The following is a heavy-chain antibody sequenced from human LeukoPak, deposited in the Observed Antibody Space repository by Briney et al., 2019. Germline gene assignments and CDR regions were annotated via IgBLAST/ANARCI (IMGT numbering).Heavy chain of an antibody. V-gene: IGHV3-33*01. Sequence: PGTSLRLSCAASGFPFISYGMHWVRQAPGKGLEWVARLVYDARSDYANSVKGRFSISRDDSKNTLFLDMSNLRVEDTALYYCARDLSAAFDFWGQGDLVTVSS. CDR2: LVYDARS. J-gene: IGHJ4*02. CDR3: ARDLSAAFDF. D-gene: IGHD6-19*01. CDR1: GFPFISYG.